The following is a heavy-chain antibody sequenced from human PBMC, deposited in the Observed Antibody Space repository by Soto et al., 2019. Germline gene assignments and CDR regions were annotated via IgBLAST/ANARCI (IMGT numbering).Heavy chain of an antibody. CDR1: GFTFSTYA. V-gene: IGHV3-23*01. D-gene: IGHD3-22*01. J-gene: IGHJ4*02. CDR3: AKDGPGFYDTSGRGY. Sequence: EVQLLESGGGLVQPGGSLRLSCAASGFTFSTYAMSWVRQAPGKGLEWASAISSGGTSTYYADSVKGRFTISRDNYKNPLVVQLISLRSEDTAIYYCAKDGPGFYDTSGRGYCGQGTLVTVSS. CDR2: ISSGGTST.